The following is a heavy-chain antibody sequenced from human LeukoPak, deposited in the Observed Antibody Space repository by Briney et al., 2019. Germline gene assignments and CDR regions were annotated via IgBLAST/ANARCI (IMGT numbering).Heavy chain of an antibody. D-gene: IGHD3-10*01. CDR2: IIPIFGTA. Sequence: SVKVSCKASGGTFSSYAISWVRQAPGQGLEWMGGIIPIFGTANYAQKFQGRVTITTDESTSTAYMELSSLRSEDTAVYYCARRNDYGSGSLDFDYWGQGTLVTVSS. J-gene: IGHJ4*02. V-gene: IGHV1-69*05. CDR3: ARRNDYGSGSLDFDY. CDR1: GGTFSSYA.